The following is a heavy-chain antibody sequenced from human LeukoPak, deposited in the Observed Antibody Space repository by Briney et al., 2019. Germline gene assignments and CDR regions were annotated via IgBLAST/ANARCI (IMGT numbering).Heavy chain of an antibody. V-gene: IGHV3-23*01. Sequence: PGGSLRLSCAASGFTFSSYAMSWVRQAPGKGLEWVSGISGSGGSTYYADPVEGRFTISRDNSNNTLYLQMTSLRAEDTAIYYCAKDGEPRYRHYNYYMDVWGKGTTVTVSS. J-gene: IGHJ6*03. D-gene: IGHD3-16*02. CDR3: AKDGEPRYRHYNYYMDV. CDR2: ISGSGGST. CDR1: GFTFSSYA.